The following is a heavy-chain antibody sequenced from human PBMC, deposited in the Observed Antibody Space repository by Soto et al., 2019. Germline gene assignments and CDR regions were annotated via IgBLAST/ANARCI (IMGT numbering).Heavy chain of an antibody. CDR3: TRADFLRGA. CDR2: IHHSGSA. J-gene: IGHJ5*02. Sequence: QVQLQESGPGLVKPSGTLSLTCTVSGVSIISSTWWTWVRQSPGRGLEWLGEIHHSGSANYNSSLKSGVCLSVDKSKNQYSLSRSPVTAADTAVYYCTRADFLRGAWGQGILVTVSS. CDR1: GVSIISSTW. D-gene: IGHD2-21*02. V-gene: IGHV4-4*02.